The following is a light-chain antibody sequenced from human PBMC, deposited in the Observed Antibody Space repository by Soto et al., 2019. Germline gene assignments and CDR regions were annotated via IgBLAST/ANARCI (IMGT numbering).Light chain of an antibody. V-gene: IGKV1-5*01. Sequence: DIHMTQSPSTLSASVGDRVTITCRASQRISGWLAWHQQKPGKAPRLLIYGVSARERGVPARFSGSGSGTEFTLTISSLQSEDFATYYCQQYDSWSVTFGQGTKVDIK. CDR2: GVS. CDR3: QQYDSWSVT. J-gene: IGKJ1*01. CDR1: QRISGW.